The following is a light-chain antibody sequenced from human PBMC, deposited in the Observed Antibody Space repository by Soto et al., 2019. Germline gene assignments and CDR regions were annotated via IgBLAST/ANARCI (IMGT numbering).Light chain of an antibody. Sequence: QSVLTQPPSASGSHGQSVTISCSGTKNDIGVYDFVSWYQHHPGKAPRLIIYEVVQRPSGVPDRFSGSKSGNTASLTVSGLQAADEADYFCKSYAGSNTDVFGSGTKLTVL. J-gene: IGLJ1*01. CDR1: KNDIGVYDF. CDR2: EVV. V-gene: IGLV2-8*01. CDR3: KSYAGSNTDV.